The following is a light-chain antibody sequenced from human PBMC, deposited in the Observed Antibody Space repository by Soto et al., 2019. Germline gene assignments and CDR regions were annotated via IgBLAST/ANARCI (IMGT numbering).Light chain of an antibody. CDR2: GAS. Sequence: EVVMTKSPATLSLSPRERVPLSCRASHSVRSNLAWYQQKPGQAPRLLIYGASNRATGIPDRFSGSGSGTDFTLTISRLEPEDFAVYYCQQYDNSPLTLGGGTKVDI. V-gene: IGKV3-20*01. J-gene: IGKJ4*01. CDR3: QQYDNSPLT. CDR1: HSVRSN.